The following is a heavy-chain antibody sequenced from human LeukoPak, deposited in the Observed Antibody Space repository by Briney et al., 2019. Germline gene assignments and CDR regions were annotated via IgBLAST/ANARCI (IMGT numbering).Heavy chain of an antibody. CDR3: ARGDYYDSSGLLY. Sequence: PSETLSLTCAVYGGSFSGYYWSWIRQPPGKGLEWIGEINHSGSTNYNPSLKSRVTISVDTSKNQFSLKLSSVTAADTAVYYCARGDYYDSSGLLYWGQGTLVTVSS. D-gene: IGHD3-22*01. J-gene: IGHJ4*02. V-gene: IGHV4-34*01. CDR2: INHSGST. CDR1: GGSFSGYY.